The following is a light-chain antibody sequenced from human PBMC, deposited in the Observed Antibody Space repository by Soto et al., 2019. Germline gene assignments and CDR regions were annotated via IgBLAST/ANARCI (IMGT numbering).Light chain of an antibody. CDR3: QTWGTGIHV. J-gene: IGLJ3*02. CDR1: SGHSSYA. CDR2: LNSDGSH. V-gene: IGLV4-69*01. Sequence: QLVLTQSPSASASLGASVKLTCTLSSGHSSYAIAWHQQQPEKGPRYLMKLNSDGSHSKGDEIPDRFSGSSSGAERYLTISSLQSEDEADYYCQTWGTGIHVFGGGTKLTVL.